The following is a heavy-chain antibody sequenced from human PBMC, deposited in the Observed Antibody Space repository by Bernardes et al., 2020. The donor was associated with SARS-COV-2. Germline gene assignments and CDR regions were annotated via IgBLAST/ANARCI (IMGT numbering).Heavy chain of an antibody. V-gene: IGHV1-2*02. Sequence: ASVKVSCKASGHTLSDYYMHWVRQAPGQGLEWMGWINPHSGGTNYAQKFQGRVTVTRDTSISTAYMELSRLTSDDTAVYYCARDLDRLYSGSRTDAFDIWGQGTMVTVSS. J-gene: IGHJ3*02. CDR3: ARDLDRLYSGSRTDAFDI. D-gene: IGHD1-26*01. CDR1: GHTLSDYY. CDR2: INPHSGGT.